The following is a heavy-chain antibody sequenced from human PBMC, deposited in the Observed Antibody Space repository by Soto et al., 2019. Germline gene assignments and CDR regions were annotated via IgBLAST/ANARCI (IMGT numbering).Heavy chain of an antibody. Sequence: SETLSLTCAVSGGSISSGGYSWSWIRQPPGKGLEWIGYIYHSGSTYYNPSLKSRVTISVDRSKNQFSLKLSSVTAADTAVYYCARVAAAKRYFDYWGQGTLVTVSS. J-gene: IGHJ4*02. D-gene: IGHD2-2*01. CDR3: ARVAAAKRYFDY. V-gene: IGHV4-30-2*01. CDR2: IYHSGST. CDR1: GGSISSGGYS.